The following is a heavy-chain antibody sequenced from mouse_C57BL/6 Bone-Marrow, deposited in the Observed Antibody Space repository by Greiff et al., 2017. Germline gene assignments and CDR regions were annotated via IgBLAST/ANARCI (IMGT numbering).Heavy chain of an antibody. V-gene: IGHV2-2*01. CDR3: ARWGYNNYFHFDY. CDR1: GFSLTSYG. D-gene: IGHD2-5*01. J-gene: IGHJ2*01. Sequence: VKLMESGPGLVQPSQSLSITCTVSGFSLTSYGVHWVRQSPGKGLEWLGVIWSGGRTDYNAAFISRLSISKDNSKSQVFFKMNSLQTYDTAIYYFARWGYNNYFHFDYWGQGTTLTVSS. CDR2: IWSGGRT.